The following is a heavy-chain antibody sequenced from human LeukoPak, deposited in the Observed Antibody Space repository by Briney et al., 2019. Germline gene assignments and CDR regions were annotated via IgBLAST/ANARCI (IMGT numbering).Heavy chain of an antibody. CDR2: IYYSRST. D-gene: IGHD3-16*01. CDR1: GGSISSYY. J-gene: IGHJ3*02. V-gene: IGHV4-59*08. CDR3: ARHLADAFDI. Sequence: SETLSLTCTVSGGSISSYYWSWIRQPPGKGLEWIGYIYYSRSTNYNPSLKSRVTISVDTSKNQFSLKLSSVTAADTAVYYCARHLADAFDIWGQGTMVTVSS.